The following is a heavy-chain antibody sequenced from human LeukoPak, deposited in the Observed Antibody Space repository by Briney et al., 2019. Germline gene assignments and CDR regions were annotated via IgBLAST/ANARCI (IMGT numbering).Heavy chain of an antibody. CDR2: IKQDGSEK. V-gene: IGHV3-7*01. J-gene: IGHJ4*02. D-gene: IGHD6-13*01. CDR3: AREWQGGIAAAGTRIEGDY. CDR1: GFSVSGYW. Sequence: GGSLRLSCAVSGFSVSGYWRTWVRQAPGKGLEWVANIKQDGSEKNYEDSVKGRFNISRDNAENSLFLQMNSLRVEDTAVYYCAREWQGGIAAAGTRIEGDYWGQETLVGVSS.